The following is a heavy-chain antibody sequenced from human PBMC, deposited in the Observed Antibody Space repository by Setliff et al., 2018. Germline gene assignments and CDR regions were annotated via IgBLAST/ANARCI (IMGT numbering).Heavy chain of an antibody. D-gene: IGHD3-10*01. CDR2: IDGLGTIT. V-gene: IGHV3-74*01. CDR3: ARATAYYGSRSYYAFDF. J-gene: IGHJ4*02. Sequence: GGSLRLSCAASGFTFSDYYMSWIRQAQGKGLVWVSRIDGLGTITHYADSVKGRFTISRDNDKKTLYLQMNSLRGEDTAFYFCARATAYYGSRSYYAFDFWGQGTQVTVSS. CDR1: GFTFSDYY.